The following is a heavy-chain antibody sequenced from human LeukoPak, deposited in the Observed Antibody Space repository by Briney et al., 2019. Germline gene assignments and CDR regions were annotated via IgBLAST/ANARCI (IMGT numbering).Heavy chain of an antibody. J-gene: IGHJ4*02. CDR2: INHSGYT. V-gene: IGHV4-34*01. D-gene: IGHD6-19*01. CDR1: GVPFSNYY. CDR3: TRAVAGHPD. Sequence: SETLSLTCAASGVPFSNYYWSWVRQSPSQGLEWIGEINHSGYTNYNPSLKSRVTMSIDPSKKQFSLRPTSVTAADAGVYYCTRAVAGHPDWGQGTLVTVSS.